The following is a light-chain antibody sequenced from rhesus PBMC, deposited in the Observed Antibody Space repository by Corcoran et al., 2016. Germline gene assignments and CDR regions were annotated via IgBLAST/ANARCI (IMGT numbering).Light chain of an antibody. CDR1: QRVSSS. CDR3: RQYSNWPLA. V-gene: IGKV3-42*03. J-gene: IGKJ4*01. Sequence: IVLTHSPATLSLSPGERATLSCRASQRVSSSLAWYQQKPGQAPRLLIHGAPGRATGNPDRFSGGGSGTDFTVTISSLEPEGLAVYYCRQYSNWPLAFGGGTKVEIK. CDR2: GAP.